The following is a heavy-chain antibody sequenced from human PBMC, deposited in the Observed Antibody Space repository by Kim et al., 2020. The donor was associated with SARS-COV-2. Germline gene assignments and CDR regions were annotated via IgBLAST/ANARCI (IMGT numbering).Heavy chain of an antibody. CDR1: GFTFSSYA. D-gene: IGHD3-10*01. Sequence: GGSLRLSCEASGFTFSSYAMSWVRQAPGKGLAWVSAISGSGGSTYYADSVKGRFTISRDNSKNTLYLQMNSLRAEDTAVYYWAKPPYGSGSYYMGDAFDIWGHGTMVTVSS. V-gene: IGHV3-23*01. J-gene: IGHJ3*02. CDR3: AKPPYGSGSYYMGDAFDI. CDR2: ISGSGGST.